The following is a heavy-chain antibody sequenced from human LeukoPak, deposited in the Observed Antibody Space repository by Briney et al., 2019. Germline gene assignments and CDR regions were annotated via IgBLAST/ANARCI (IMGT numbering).Heavy chain of an antibody. CDR3: AKASGDGSNYYFDS. Sequence: GGSLRLSCAASGFTFSNYAMSWVRQAPGKGLEWVSAISGSSGGTYYADSVKGRFTTSRDNSKNTLYLQMNSLRAEDTAVYYCAKASGDGSNYYFDSWGQGTLVTVSS. J-gene: IGHJ4*02. V-gene: IGHV3-23*01. CDR1: GFTFSNYA. CDR2: ISGSSGGT. D-gene: IGHD5-24*01.